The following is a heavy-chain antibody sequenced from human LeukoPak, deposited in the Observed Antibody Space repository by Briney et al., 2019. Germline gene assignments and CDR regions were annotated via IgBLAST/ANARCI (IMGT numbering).Heavy chain of an antibody. D-gene: IGHD5-12*01. CDR1: GYSINSGHY. V-gene: IGHV4-38-2*02. CDR3: ARDLGCSGFDWAP. Sequence: PSETLSLTCTVSGYSINSGHYWGWIRQPPGKRLEWIGSIHYSASAYYNPTLKSRATISVDTSKNQFSLNLTSVTAADAAVYYCARDLGCSGFDWAPWGQGTLVTVSS. CDR2: IHYSASA. J-gene: IGHJ5*02.